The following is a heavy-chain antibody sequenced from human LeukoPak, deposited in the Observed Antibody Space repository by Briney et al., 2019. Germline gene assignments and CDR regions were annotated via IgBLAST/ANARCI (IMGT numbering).Heavy chain of an antibody. CDR2: IIPIFGTA. CDR3: ARGPTMVRAPDY. J-gene: IGHJ4*02. V-gene: IGHV1-69*06. Sequence: SVKVSCKAPGYTFTGYYMHWVRQAPGQGLEWMGGIIPIFGTANYAQKFQGRVTITADKSTSTAYMELSSLRSEDTAVYYCARGPTMVRAPDYWGQGTLVTVSS. CDR1: GYTFTGYY. D-gene: IGHD3-10*01.